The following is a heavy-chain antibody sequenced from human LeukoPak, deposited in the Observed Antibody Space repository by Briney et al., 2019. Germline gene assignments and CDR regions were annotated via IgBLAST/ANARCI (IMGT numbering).Heavy chain of an antibody. Sequence: SGGALRLSCAASGFTMINYAMHWVRQAPGKRLGWVALISYDGTNKYYADSVKGRLALSRDNSKKTVYLQMNSLRADETAVYFCARARNYYDGSGYPQDAFDLWGQGTMVTVSS. J-gene: IGHJ3*01. D-gene: IGHD3-22*01. CDR2: ISYDGTNK. V-gene: IGHV3-33*01. CDR3: ARARNYYDGSGYPQDAFDL. CDR1: GFTMINYA.